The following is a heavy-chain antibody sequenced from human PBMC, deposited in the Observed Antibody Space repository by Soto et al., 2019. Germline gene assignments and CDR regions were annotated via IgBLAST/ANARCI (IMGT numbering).Heavy chain of an antibody. CDR2: INPSGGST. CDR1: GYTFTSYY. CDR3: ARASSGYYSYFDL. Sequence: ASVKVSWKASGYTFTSYYMHWVRQAPGQGLEWMGIINPSGGSTSYAQKFQGRVTMTRDTSTSTVYMDLSSLSSEDTAVYYCARASSGYYSYFDLWGQRTLVTFSS. J-gene: IGHJ4*02. V-gene: IGHV1-46*01. D-gene: IGHD3-22*01.